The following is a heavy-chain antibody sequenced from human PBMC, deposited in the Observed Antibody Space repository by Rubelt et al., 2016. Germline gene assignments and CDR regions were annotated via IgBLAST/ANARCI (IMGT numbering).Heavy chain of an antibody. J-gene: IGHJ3*01. CDR2: IYYSGST. CDR3: ARVGTFYFDTDL. D-gene: IGHD3-22*01. V-gene: IGHV4-30-4*07. CDR1: GGSISSGGYA. Sequence: SLTCAVSGGSISSGGYAWSWIRQAPGKGLEWIGYIYYSGSTYYTPSLQSRVILSVDTSKNQFSLKLNSVTAADTAVYYCARVGTFYFDTDLWGLGTMVTVSS.